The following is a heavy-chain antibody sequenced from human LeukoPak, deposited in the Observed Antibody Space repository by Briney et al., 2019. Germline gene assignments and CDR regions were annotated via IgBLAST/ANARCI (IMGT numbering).Heavy chain of an antibody. J-gene: IGHJ4*02. D-gene: IGHD3-10*01. CDR2: VSGSGYSR. CDR3: AKGGVSMIRGAAFDS. V-gene: IGHV3-23*01. CDR1: GITFRNYD. Sequence: GGSLRLSCRVSGITFRNYDMSWVRLAPGRGLEWVSDVSGSGYSRYYLDSVEGRFTIYRGNSNNTLYLQMDSLRDEDTAVYYCAKGGVSMIRGAAFDSWGQGTQVIVSS.